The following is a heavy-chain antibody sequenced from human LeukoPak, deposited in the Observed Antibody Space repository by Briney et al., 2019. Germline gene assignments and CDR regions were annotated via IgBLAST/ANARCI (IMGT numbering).Heavy chain of an antibody. CDR3: ARRGFLPGWFDP. CDR1: GGSFSGYY. CDR2: INHSGST. D-gene: IGHD3-10*01. J-gene: IGHJ5*02. V-gene: IGHV4-34*01. Sequence: SETLSLTCAVYGGSFSGYYWSWIRQPPGKGLEWIGEINHSGSTNYNPSLKSRVTIPVDTSKNQFSLKLSSVTAADTAVYYCARRGFLPGWFDPWGQGTLVTVSS.